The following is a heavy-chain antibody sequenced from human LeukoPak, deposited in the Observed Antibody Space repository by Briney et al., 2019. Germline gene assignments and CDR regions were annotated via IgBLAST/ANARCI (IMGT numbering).Heavy chain of an antibody. CDR1: GLTFSTSG. D-gene: IGHD1-14*01. CDR3: ATETNGRHYDY. Sequence: GGSLRLSCTASGLTFSTSGFNWVRQAPGKGLEWVASIGPTGSDRYHADSIKGRFTISRDNANNFLYLQRNSLRAEDTAVYYCATETNGRHYDYWGQGTLLTVSS. CDR2: IGPTGSDR. V-gene: IGHV3-21*06. J-gene: IGHJ4*02.